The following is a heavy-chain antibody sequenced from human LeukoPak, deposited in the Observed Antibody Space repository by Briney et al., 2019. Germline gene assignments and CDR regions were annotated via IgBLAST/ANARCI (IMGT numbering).Heavy chain of an antibody. CDR1: GYTFTDYY. J-gene: IGHJ4*02. Sequence: GASVKVSCKASGYTFTDYYIHGVRQAPGQRLEWMGWINSNSGATNYAQNFQGRVTMTRDTSISTAYIELSRLTSDDTAVYYCVRQISSYWGQGTLVTVSS. V-gene: IGHV1-2*02. D-gene: IGHD2/OR15-2a*01. CDR2: INSNSGAT. CDR3: VRQISSY.